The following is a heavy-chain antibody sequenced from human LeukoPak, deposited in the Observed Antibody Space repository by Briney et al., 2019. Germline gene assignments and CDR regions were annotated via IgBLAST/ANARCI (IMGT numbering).Heavy chain of an antibody. CDR3: ARERPYCSGGSCYSRGGRYCYYYYMDV. D-gene: IGHD2-15*01. Sequence: PSETLSLTCAVYGGSFSGYYWSWIRQPPGKGLEWIGEINHSGSTNYNPSLKSRVTISVDTSKNQFSLKLSSVTAADTAVYYCARERPYCSGGSCYSRGGRYCYYYYMDVWGKGTTVTVSS. J-gene: IGHJ6*03. V-gene: IGHV4-34*01. CDR1: GGSFSGYY. CDR2: INHSGST.